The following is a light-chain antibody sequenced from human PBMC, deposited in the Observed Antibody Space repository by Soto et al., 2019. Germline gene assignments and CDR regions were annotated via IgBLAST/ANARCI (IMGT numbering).Light chain of an antibody. V-gene: IGLV2-23*02. Sequence: QSALTQPASVSGSPGQSITISCTGTSSDVGSYNLVSWYQQHPGKAPKLMIYEVSKRPSGVSNRFSGSKSGNTASLTISGLQAEDEADYYCCSYAGISTFYVFGTGTKLTVL. CDR3: CSYAGISTFYV. CDR1: SSDVGSYNL. J-gene: IGLJ1*01. CDR2: EVS.